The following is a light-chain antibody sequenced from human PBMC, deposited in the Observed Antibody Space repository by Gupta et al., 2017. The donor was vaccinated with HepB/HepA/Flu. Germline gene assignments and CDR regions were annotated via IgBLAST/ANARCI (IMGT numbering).Light chain of an antibody. CDR2: YDN. CDR3: QVWDSSSDHVV. CDR1: NIGSKS. V-gene: IGLV3-21*04. Sequence: SYLLTQPPSVSVAPEKTARITCGGNNIGSKSVHWYQQKPGQAPVLVIYYDNDRPSGIPERFSGSNSGNTATLTISRVEAGDEADYYCQVWDSSSDHVVFGGGTKLTVL. J-gene: IGLJ2*01.